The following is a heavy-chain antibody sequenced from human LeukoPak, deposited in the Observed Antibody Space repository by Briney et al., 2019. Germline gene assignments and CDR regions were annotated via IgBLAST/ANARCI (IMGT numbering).Heavy chain of an antibody. CDR2: IKSITDAGTT. CDR3: TTGPTYYYDSSGDLESRFNDY. CDR1: GFTFGDYA. J-gene: IGHJ4*02. D-gene: IGHD3-22*01. Sequence: GGSLRLSCTASGFTFGDYAMSWVRQAPGKGLEWVGRIKSITDAGTTDYAAPVKGRFTISRDDSKNTLYLQMNSLKTEDTAVYYCTTGPTYYYDSSGDLESRFNDYWGQGTLVTVSS. V-gene: IGHV3-15*01.